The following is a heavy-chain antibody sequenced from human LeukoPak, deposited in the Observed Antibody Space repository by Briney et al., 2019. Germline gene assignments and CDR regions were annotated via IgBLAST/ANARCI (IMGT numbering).Heavy chain of an antibody. CDR1: GFTFSSYG. V-gene: IGHV3-30*18. CDR3: AKEYGYDYNYFYSMDV. CDR2: ISYDGSNK. Sequence: GGSLRLSCVASGFTFSSYGIHWVRQAPGKGLEWVAFISYDGSNKYHADSEKGRFTISRDNSKNTVYLQMNSLRAEDTAVYFCAKEYGYDYNYFYSMDVWGKGTTVTISS. J-gene: IGHJ6*03. D-gene: IGHD5-18*01.